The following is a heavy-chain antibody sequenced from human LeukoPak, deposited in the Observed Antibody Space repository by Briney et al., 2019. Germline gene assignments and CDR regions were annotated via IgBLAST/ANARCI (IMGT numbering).Heavy chain of an antibody. V-gene: IGHV4-34*01. CDR1: GVSFEDYY. J-gene: IGHJ4*02. Sequence: SETLSLACAVSGVSFEDYYWAWVRQTPGKGLEWIGEINHSGYTNDSPSLKSRVTLSIDTSRKQSSLTLRSVTVADAGIYFCTRMTTGHDYWGQGTLVTVSS. CDR3: TRMTTGHDY. D-gene: IGHD4-17*01. CDR2: INHSGYT.